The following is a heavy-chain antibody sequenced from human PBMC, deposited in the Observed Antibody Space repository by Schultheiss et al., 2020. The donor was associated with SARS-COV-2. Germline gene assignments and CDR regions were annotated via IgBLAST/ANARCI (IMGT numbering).Heavy chain of an antibody. CDR3: MKDSGIPGDFDY. J-gene: IGHJ4*02. CDR1: GFTFNRYW. Sequence: GGSLRLSCAASGFTFNRYWIHWVRQVPGKGLVWVSHVNSDGSSTTYADSVKGRFTISRDNSKDTLYLQMSSLRPEDTAVYYCMKDSGIPGDFDYWGQGTLVTVSS. D-gene: IGHD7-27*01. V-gene: IGHV3-74*01. CDR2: VNSDGSST.